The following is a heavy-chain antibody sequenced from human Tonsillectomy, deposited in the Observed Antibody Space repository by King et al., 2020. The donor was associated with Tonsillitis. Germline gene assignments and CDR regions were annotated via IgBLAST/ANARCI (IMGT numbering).Heavy chain of an antibody. CDR1: GFSLSTSGMC. V-gene: IGHV2-70*01. Sequence: TSKESGPALVRPTQTLTLTCTFSGFSLSTSGMCVSWIRQPPGKALEWLALIDWDDEKYYSTSLKTRLTISRDTSKNLVVLTLTNMDPVDTATYYCARTTDYTNPKFDSWGQGTPVTVSS. CDR2: IDWDDEK. D-gene: IGHD4-11*01. J-gene: IGHJ4*02. CDR3: ARTTDYTNPKFDS.